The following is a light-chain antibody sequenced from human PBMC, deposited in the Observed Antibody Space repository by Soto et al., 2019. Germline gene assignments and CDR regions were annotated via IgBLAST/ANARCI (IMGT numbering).Light chain of an antibody. J-gene: IGKJ3*01. Sequence: EIVLTQSPATLSLSPGERATLSCRASQSVSSYLAWYQQKPGQAPRLLIYDASNRATGIPARFSGSGSGADFTLTISSLDPEDFAVYYCQQRSNWPLISTFGPGTKVDIK. CDR2: DAS. V-gene: IGKV3-11*01. CDR3: QQRSNWPLIST. CDR1: QSVSSY.